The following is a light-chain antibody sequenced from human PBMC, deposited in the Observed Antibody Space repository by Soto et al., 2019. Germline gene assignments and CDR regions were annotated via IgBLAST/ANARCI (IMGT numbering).Light chain of an antibody. CDR1: SSDVGGYDY. V-gene: IGLV2-14*01. J-gene: IGLJ2*01. CDR2: EVS. CDR3: SSYTSSITVDMV. Sequence: QSALTQPASVSGSPGQSITISCTGTSSDVGGYDYVSWYQHFPGKAPKLIIYEVSNRPSGVSNRFSGSKSGNTASLTISGLQAEDEADYYCSSYTSSITVDMVFGGGTKLTVL.